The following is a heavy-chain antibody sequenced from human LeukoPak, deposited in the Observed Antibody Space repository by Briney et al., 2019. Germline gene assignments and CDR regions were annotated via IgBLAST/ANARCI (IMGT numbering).Heavy chain of an antibody. V-gene: IGHV4-39*01. D-gene: IGHD3-22*01. CDR3: AFCSGYYYSFDY. CDR1: GGSISSSSYY. CDR2: IYYSGST. J-gene: IGHJ4*02. Sequence: PSETLSLTCTVSGGSISSSSYYWGWIRQPPGKGLEWIGSIYYSGSTYYNPSLKSRVTISVDTSKNQFSLKLSSVTAADTAVYYWAFCSGYYYSFDYWGQGTLVTVSS.